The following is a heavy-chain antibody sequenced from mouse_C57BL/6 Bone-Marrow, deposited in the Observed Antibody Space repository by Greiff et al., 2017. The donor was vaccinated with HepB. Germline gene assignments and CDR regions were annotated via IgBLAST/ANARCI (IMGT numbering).Heavy chain of an antibody. Sequence: EVQLQQSGAELVRPGASVKLSCTASGFNIKDDYMHWVKQRPEQGLEWIGWIDPENGDTEYASKFQGKATITADTSSNTAYLQLSSLTSEDTAVYYCTTGTVVGDYAMDYWGQGTSVTVSS. V-gene: IGHV14-4*01. CDR2: IDPENGDT. D-gene: IGHD1-1*01. J-gene: IGHJ4*01. CDR1: GFNIKDDY. CDR3: TTGTVVGDYAMDY.